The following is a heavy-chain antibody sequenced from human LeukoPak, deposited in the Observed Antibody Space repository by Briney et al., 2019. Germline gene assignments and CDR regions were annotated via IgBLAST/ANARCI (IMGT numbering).Heavy chain of an antibody. J-gene: IGHJ5*02. CDR2: IHHSGNS. CDR3: TRGHWGLQS. V-gene: IGHV4-59*02. D-gene: IGHD7-27*01. CDR1: GASVTDYY. Sequence: TSEPLSLPCTVSGASVTDYYGSCIRESPGKGLEWISYIHHSGNSDYNPSLRSRVTTSLDTSKNQFSLNLISVTAADTAVYYCTRGHWGLQSWSQGTLVTVSS.